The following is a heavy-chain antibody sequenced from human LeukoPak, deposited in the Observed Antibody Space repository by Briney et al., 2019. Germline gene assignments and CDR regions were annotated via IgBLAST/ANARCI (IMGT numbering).Heavy chain of an antibody. CDR2: IYTSGST. J-gene: IGHJ4*02. D-gene: IGHD3-22*01. CDR3: ASSPRDYYDSSGYYNPLDY. Sequence: SQTLSLTCTVSGGSISSGSYYWSWIRQPAGKGLEWIGRIYTSGSTNYNPSLKSRVTISVDTSKNQFSLKLSSVTAADTAVYYCASSPRDYYDSSGYYNPLDYWGQGTPVTVSS. V-gene: IGHV4-61*02. CDR1: GGSISSGSYY.